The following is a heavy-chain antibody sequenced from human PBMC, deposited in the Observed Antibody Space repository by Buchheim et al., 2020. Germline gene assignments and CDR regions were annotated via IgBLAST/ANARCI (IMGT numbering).Heavy chain of an antibody. J-gene: IGHJ6*02. Sequence: EVQLVESGGGLVQPGGSLRLSCAASGFTFRSYWMSWVRQAPGKGLEWVANIKQDGSEKYYVDSVKGRFTISRANAKNSLYLQMNSLRAEDTAVYYCARDDGSLSYYYYYGMDVWGQVTT. CDR3: ARDDGSLSYYYYYGMDV. CDR1: GFTFRSYW. CDR2: IKQDGSEK. D-gene: IGHD2-15*01. V-gene: IGHV3-7*01.